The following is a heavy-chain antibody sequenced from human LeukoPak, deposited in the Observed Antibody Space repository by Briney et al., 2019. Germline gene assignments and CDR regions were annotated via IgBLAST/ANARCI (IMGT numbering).Heavy chain of an antibody. J-gene: IGHJ4*02. Sequence: ASVKVSCKASGYTFTSYTMHWVRQAPGQRLEWMGWINAGNGNTKYSQEFQGRVTITRDTSASTAYMELSSLRSEDMAIYYCARAGLRGSGSYSYYFDYWGQGTLVTVSS. D-gene: IGHD3-10*01. CDR1: GYTFTSYT. CDR2: INAGNGNT. V-gene: IGHV1-3*03. CDR3: ARAGLRGSGSYSYYFDY.